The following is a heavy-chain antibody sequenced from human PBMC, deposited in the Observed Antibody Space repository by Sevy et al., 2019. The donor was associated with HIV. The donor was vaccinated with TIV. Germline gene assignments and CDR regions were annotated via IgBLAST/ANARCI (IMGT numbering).Heavy chain of an antibody. CDR2: VDPSGTIT. V-gene: IGHV3-11*01. CDR3: ARGDSYGSF. CDR1: GFAFSAFY. Sequence: GGSLRLSCAASGFAFSAFYMTWIRQSPGKGLEWLSHVDPSGTITFYADSVKGRFTISRDNAKNSLFLQMHSLRADDTALYYCARGDSYGSFWGQGTSVTVSS. D-gene: IGHD5-18*01. J-gene: IGHJ4*02.